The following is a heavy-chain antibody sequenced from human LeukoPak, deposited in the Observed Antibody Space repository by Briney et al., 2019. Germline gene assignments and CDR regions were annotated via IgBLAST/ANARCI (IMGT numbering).Heavy chain of an antibody. D-gene: IGHD3-9*01. CDR2: ISYDGSNK. CDR1: GFTFSSYG. J-gene: IGHJ4*02. V-gene: IGHV3-30*03. Sequence: GGSLRLSCAASGFTFSSYGMHWVRQAPGKGLEWVAVISYDGSNKYYADSVKGRFTISRDNSKNTLYLQMNSLRAEDTAVYYCARDPRRILTGSDYWGQGTLVTVSS. CDR3: ARDPRRILTGSDY.